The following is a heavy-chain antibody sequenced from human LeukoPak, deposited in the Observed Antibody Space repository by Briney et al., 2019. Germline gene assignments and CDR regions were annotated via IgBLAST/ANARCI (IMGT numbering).Heavy chain of an antibody. D-gene: IGHD6-19*01. J-gene: IGHJ3*02. CDR1: GFTFSSYA. CDR3: ASLAATDAFDI. V-gene: IGHV3-30-3*01. Sequence: GRSLRLSCAASGFTFSSYAMHWVRQAPGKGLEWVAVISYDGSNQYYADSVKGRFTISRDNSKNTLYLQMNSLRAEDTAVYYCASLAATDAFDIWGQGTMVTVSS. CDR2: ISYDGSNQ.